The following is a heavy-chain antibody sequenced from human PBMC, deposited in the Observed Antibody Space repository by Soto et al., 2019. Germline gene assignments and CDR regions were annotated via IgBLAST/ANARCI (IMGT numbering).Heavy chain of an antibody. CDR2: LYWDDDR. CDR3: AHYTTTTYMDV. J-gene: IGHJ6*03. D-gene: IGHD1-1*01. Sequence: QITLKESRPTLVDPTQPLMLTCTFSGFSLSTSGVGVGWVRQPPGKALEWLALLYWDDDRGYNPSLNNRLTITKDTSKNQVVLTMTNMGPVDTGTYYCAHYTTTTYMDVWGTGTTVTVSS. CDR1: GFSLSTSGVG. V-gene: IGHV2-5*02.